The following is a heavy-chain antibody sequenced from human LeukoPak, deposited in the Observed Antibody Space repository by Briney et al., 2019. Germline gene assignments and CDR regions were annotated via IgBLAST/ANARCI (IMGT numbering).Heavy chain of an antibody. CDR1: AYTFTDYY. D-gene: IGHD1-26*01. V-gene: IGHV1-2*02. J-gene: IGHJ4*02. CDR2: INPNNGGT. CDR3: AREDLNSGSYSESLDY. Sequence: ASVKVSFTSSAYTFTDYYMHLVRHAPGQGLEWMGWINPNNGGTHYAQKFQDRVTMTRDTSISTAYMELSRLRSDDTAVYYCAREDLNSGSYSESLDYWGQGTLVTVSS.